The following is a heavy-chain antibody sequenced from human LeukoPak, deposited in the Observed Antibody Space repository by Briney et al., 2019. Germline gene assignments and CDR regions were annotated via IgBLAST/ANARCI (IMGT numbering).Heavy chain of an antibody. D-gene: IGHD3-22*01. Sequence: ASVKVSCKSSGYTFTSYYMYWVRQAPGQGLEWVALINPSGGSTNYAQKFQGGVTMTRDMSTSTVYLEVKSLRSEDTAVYYCARGVHVRKYDSNQNCFDPWGQGTLVTVSS. CDR3: ARGVHVRKYDSNQNCFDP. CDR2: INPSGGST. CDR1: GYTFTSYY. J-gene: IGHJ5*02. V-gene: IGHV1-46*01.